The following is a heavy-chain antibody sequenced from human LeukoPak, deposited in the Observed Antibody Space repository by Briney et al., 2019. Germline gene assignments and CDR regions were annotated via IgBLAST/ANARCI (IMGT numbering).Heavy chain of an antibody. D-gene: IGHD3-10*02. Sequence: SGTLSLTCAVSGGSITTTNWWTWVRQPPGKGLEWIGEIHHSGTTHYNPSLKTRVTISVDNSKNQFSLKLTSMTAADTAVYFCARVFGGANWGQGTLVTVSS. J-gene: IGHJ4*02. CDR2: IHHSGTT. CDR3: ARVFGGAN. V-gene: IGHV4-4*02. CDR1: GGSITTTNW.